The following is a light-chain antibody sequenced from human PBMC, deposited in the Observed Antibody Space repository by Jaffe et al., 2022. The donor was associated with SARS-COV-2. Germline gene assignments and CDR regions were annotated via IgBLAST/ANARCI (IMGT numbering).Light chain of an antibody. CDR2: DAF. V-gene: IGKV3-11*01. CDR3: QQRGNWPLT. CDR1: QSVNTY. Sequence: ENVLTQSPATLSLSPGERATLSCRASQSVNTYLAWYQQKPGQAPRLLIYDAFNRAAGIPARFSGSGSGTDFTLTISSLEPEDFALYYCQQRGNWPLTFGGGTRVEIK. J-gene: IGKJ4*01.